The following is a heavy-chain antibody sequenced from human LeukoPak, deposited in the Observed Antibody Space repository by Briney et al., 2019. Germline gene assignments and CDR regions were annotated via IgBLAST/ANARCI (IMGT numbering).Heavy chain of an antibody. CDR3: AKSPHTDYVYYFDY. V-gene: IGHV3-9*01. J-gene: IGHJ4*02. CDR1: GFIFDDYA. D-gene: IGHD4-17*01. CDR2: ISWNGGSI. Sequence: PGGSLRLSCAASGFIFDDYAMDWVRQAPGKGLEWVSGISWNGGSIDYADSVKGRFTISRDNAKNSLYLQMNTLRGEDTALYYCAKSPHTDYVYYFDYWGQGTLVTVSS.